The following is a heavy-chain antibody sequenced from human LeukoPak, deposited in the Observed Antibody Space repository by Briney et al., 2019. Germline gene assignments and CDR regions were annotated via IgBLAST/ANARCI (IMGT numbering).Heavy chain of an antibody. V-gene: IGHV3-48*01. CDR2: MSSSSSTI. Sequence: GGSLRLSCAASGFTFSSYTMNWVRQAPGKGLEWVSYMSSSSSTIYYADSVKGRFTISRDNAKNSLYLQMNSLRAEDTAVYYCARNAAVTSYYYFDYWGQGSLVTVSS. J-gene: IGHJ4*02. CDR3: ARNAAVTSYYYFDY. D-gene: IGHD4-17*01. CDR1: GFTFSSYT.